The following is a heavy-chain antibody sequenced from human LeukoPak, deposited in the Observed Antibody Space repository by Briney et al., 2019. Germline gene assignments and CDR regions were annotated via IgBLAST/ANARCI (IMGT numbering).Heavy chain of an antibody. Sequence: GGSLRLSCAASGFTFSTYGVYWVRQAPGKGLEWVSSNSGGSSYYADSVKGRFTISRDNSKNTLYLQMNSLRAEDAAVYYCAKDLGSSGWYIDYWGQGTLVTVSS. V-gene: IGHV3-23*01. CDR2: NSGGSS. J-gene: IGHJ4*02. D-gene: IGHD6-19*01. CDR3: AKDLGSSGWYIDY. CDR1: GFTFSTYG.